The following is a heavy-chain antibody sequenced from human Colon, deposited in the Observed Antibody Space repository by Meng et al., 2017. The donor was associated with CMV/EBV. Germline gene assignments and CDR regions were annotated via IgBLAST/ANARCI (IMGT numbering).Heavy chain of an antibody. J-gene: IGHJ4*02. D-gene: IGHD6-6*01. CDR2: IYWDDDK. CDR3: AHRFLRDSSSSLHFDS. V-gene: IGHV2-5*02. CDR1: GFSLSTNGVT. Sequence: QISLKELVPTLVKPTQTLPLTCTFSGFSLSTNGVTVGWIRQPPGKALEWLALIYWDDDKRYSPSLKSRLTITKDTSKNQVVLTMINMDPVDTATYYCAHRFLRDSSSSLHFDSWGQGTLVTVSS.